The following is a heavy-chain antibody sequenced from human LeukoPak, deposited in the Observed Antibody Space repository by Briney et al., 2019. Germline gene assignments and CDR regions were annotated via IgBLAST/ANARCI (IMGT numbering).Heavy chain of an antibody. Sequence: ASAKVSCKASGYTFTSYYMHWVRQAPGQGLEWMGGIIPIFGTANYAQKFQGRVTITADESTSTAYMELSSLRSEDTAVYYCATYIKRDCSSTSCYSKSRKFGYHYYYGMDVWGQGTTVTVSS. J-gene: IGHJ6*02. V-gene: IGHV1-69*13. CDR1: GYTFTSYY. CDR2: IIPIFGTA. D-gene: IGHD2-2*01. CDR3: ATYIKRDCSSTSCYSKSRKFGYHYYYGMDV.